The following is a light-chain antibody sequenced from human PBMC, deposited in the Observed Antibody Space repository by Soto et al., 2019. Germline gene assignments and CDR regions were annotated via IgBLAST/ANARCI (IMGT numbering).Light chain of an antibody. CDR1: QSVTNVY. CDR2: GAS. J-gene: IGKJ1*01. V-gene: IGKV3-20*01. Sequence: EIVLTQSPGTLSLSPGESATLSCRASQSVTNVYIAWYQQKPGQAPRLLIYGASNRATDIPDRFSGSGSGTDFTLTISRLESEDFAVYYCKQYGDSPPWTFGQGTKVE. CDR3: KQYGDSPPWT.